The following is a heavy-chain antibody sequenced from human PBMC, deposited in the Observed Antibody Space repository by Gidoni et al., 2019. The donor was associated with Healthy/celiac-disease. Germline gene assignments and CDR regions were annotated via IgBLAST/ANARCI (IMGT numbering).Heavy chain of an antibody. CDR2: ISYDGSNK. CDR1: GFTFSSYA. CDR3: ARGPTASEGEQLFDY. Sequence: QVQLVESGGGVVQPGRSLRLSCAASGFTFSSYAMHWVRQAPGKGLEWVAVISYDGSNKYYADSVKGRFTISRDNSKNTLYLQMNSLRAEDTAVYYCARGPTASEGEQLFDYWGQGTLVTVSS. D-gene: IGHD3-16*01. V-gene: IGHV3-30-3*01. J-gene: IGHJ4*02.